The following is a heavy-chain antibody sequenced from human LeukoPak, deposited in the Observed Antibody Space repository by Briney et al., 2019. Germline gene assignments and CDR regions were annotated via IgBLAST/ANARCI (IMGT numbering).Heavy chain of an antibody. CDR1: GFTVSSYW. Sequence: GGSLRLSCAVFGFTVSSYWMSWVRRAPGKGLEWVANIKQDGSEKYYVDSVKGRFTISRDNAKNSLYLQMSSLRAEDTAVYYCAREPLTGWAFDIWGQGTMVTVSS. V-gene: IGHV3-7*01. D-gene: IGHD2-15*01. J-gene: IGHJ3*02. CDR2: IKQDGSEK. CDR3: AREPLTGWAFDI.